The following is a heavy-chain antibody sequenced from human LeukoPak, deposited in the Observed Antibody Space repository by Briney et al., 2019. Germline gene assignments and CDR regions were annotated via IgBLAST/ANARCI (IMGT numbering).Heavy chain of an antibody. V-gene: IGHV3-23*01. CDR1: GFTFSDFA. CDR2: LIENGATT. Sequence: GGSLRLPCAASGFTFSDFAMSWVRQAPGKGLEWVSGLIENGATTYYADSVKGRFTISRDNSRNTMYLQMNSLRVEDTAVYYCVKDYQVGNSPAFGDYWGQGTLVTISS. D-gene: IGHD1-26*01. CDR3: VKDYQVGNSPAFGDY. J-gene: IGHJ4*02.